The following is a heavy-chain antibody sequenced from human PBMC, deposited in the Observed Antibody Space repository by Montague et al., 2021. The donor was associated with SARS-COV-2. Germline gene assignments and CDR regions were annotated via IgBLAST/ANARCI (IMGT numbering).Heavy chain of an antibody. CDR2: IYFSGST. CDR3: ARAYRGVPDWDFFDS. Sequence: SETLSLTCSVSGGQFIRSSHYWAWIRQAPGRGLEWIGNIYFSGSTNSNLSLRSRLTLSLDMSRAQFSLELRAVTASDTALYYCARAYRGVPDWDFFDSWGQGLLVAVSS. V-gene: IGHV4-39*07. CDR1: GGQFIRSSHY. J-gene: IGHJ4*02. D-gene: IGHD3-9*01.